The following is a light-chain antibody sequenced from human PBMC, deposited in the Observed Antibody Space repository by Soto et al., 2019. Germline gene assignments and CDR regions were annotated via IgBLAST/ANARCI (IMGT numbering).Light chain of an antibody. CDR1: QSINSY. Sequence: DIQMTQSPSSLSASVGDRVTITCRASQSINSYLNWYQQKPGKAPQLLIYAASSLQSVAPSRFSGCRSGTDFTPTISSLQPEDVVTYYCQQSYSTPLTFGGGTKVESK. V-gene: IGKV1-39*01. CDR3: QQSYSTPLT. J-gene: IGKJ4*01. CDR2: AAS.